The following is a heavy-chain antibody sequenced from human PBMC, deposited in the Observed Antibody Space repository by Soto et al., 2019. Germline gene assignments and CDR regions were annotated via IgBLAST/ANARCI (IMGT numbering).Heavy chain of an antibody. CDR1: GYTFTTYD. J-gene: IGHJ5*02. Sequence: QVQLVQSGAEVKKPGASVKVSCTTSGYTFTTYDINWVRQATGQGFEWMGWMNPNSGKTGYAQKFQGRVTMTRDTSISTAYMELSSLRSEDTAVYYCVRNLNGFDPWGQGTLVTVSS. CDR2: MNPNSGKT. V-gene: IGHV1-8*02. CDR3: VRNLNGFDP.